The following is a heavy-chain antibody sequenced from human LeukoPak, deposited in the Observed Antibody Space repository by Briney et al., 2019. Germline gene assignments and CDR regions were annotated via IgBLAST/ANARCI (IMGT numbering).Heavy chain of an antibody. CDR1: GDTFISHA. J-gene: IGHJ4*02. Sequence: SVKVSCKASGDTFISHAITWVRQAPGQGLEWMGRIIPIIGTGNYAQKFQGRVTITADKSTNAAYMELTSVTSEDTAVYYCARGHDSSGHRAAFWGQGTRVTVSS. D-gene: IGHD3-22*01. CDR2: IIPIIGTG. V-gene: IGHV1-69*04. CDR3: ARGHDSSGHRAAF.